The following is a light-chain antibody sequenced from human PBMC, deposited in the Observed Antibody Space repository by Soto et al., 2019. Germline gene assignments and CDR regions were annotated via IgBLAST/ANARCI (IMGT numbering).Light chain of an antibody. V-gene: IGKV3-11*01. CDR3: QQRSSWPRMYT. J-gene: IGKJ2*01. Sequence: IVLTQSPATLSLSPGERATLSCGAGRMVGTKLPWYQQKPGQPPRLLIYDVSNRATGVPARFSGSGSGTDFTLTISSLEPEDFGVYHCQQRSSWPRMYTFGQGTKLEI. CDR1: RMVGTK. CDR2: DVS.